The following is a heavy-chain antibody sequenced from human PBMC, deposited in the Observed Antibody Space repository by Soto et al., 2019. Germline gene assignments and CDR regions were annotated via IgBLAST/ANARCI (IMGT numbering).Heavy chain of an antibody. D-gene: IGHD3-22*01. CDR3: ARDIPLYYDSSGYPSPQH. J-gene: IGHJ1*01. CDR2: ISSSSSTI. V-gene: IGHV3-48*01. CDR1: GFTFSSYS. Sequence: GGSLRLSCAASGFTFSSYSMNWVRQAPGKGLEWVSYISSSSSTIYYADSVKGRFTISRDNAKNSLYLQMNSLRAEDTAVYYCARDIPLYYDSSGYPSPQHWGQGTLVTVSS.